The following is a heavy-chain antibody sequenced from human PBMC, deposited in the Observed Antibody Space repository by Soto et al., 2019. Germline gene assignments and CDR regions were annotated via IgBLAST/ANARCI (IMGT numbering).Heavy chain of an antibody. CDR1: GFTFSSYG. CDR3: AKDLGWFDP. CDR2: ISYDGSNK. J-gene: IGHJ5*02. D-gene: IGHD3-16*01. Sequence: GGSLRLSCAASGFTFSSYGMHWVRQAPGKGLEWVAVISYDGSNKYYADSVKGRFTISRDNSKNTLYLQMNSLRAEDTAVYYCAKDLGWFDPWGQGTLVTVSS. V-gene: IGHV3-30*18.